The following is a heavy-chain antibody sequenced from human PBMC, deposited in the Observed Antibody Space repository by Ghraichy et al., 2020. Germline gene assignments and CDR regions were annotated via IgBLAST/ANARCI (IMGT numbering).Heavy chain of an antibody. CDR1: GFTFNSYW. CDR2: IHSDGSAT. CDR3: AREVGYIYGQWGGIDS. D-gene: IGHD5-18*01. V-gene: IGHV3-74*01. Sequence: GGSLRLSCAASGFTFNSYWMHWVRQAPGKGLVWVSRIHSDGSATSYADSVKGRFTISRDNAKNTVYLQMNSLRAEDTAVYYCAREVGYIYGQWGGIDSWGQGTLVTVSS. J-gene: IGHJ4*02.